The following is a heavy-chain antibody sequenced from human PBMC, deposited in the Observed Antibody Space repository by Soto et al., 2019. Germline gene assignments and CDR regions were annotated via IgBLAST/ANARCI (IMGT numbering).Heavy chain of an antibody. D-gene: IGHD1-1*01. CDR3: ARGRYGDY. Sequence: QVHLVQSGAEVKKPGASVKVSCKGSGYDFTTYGITWVRQAPGQGLEWMAWISAHNGNTDYAQKLQGRVTVTRDTSTSTAYMELRSLSSDDTAVYYCARGRYGDYWAQGALVTVSS. CDR1: GYDFTTYG. CDR2: ISAHNGNT. J-gene: IGHJ4*02. V-gene: IGHV1-18*01.